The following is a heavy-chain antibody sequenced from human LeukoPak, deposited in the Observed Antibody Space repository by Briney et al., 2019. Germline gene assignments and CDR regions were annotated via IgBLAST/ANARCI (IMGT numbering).Heavy chain of an antibody. Sequence: GGSLRLSCEASGFTFSSYAMSWVRQAPGKGLEWVSAISGSGGSTYYADSVKGRFTVSRDDSKNTLYLRMNSLRAEDAAVYYCAKDGGLWVSAHWGDSWGRGTLVTVSS. CDR1: GFTFSSYA. V-gene: IGHV3-23*01. J-gene: IGHJ4*02. CDR2: ISGSGGST. CDR3: AKDGGLWVSAHWGDS. D-gene: IGHD7-27*01.